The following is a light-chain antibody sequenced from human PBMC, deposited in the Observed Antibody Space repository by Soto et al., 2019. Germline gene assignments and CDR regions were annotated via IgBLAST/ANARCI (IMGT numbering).Light chain of an antibody. CDR1: SSNIGAGYD. Sequence: QSVLTQPPSVSGAPGQRVTISCTGSSSNIGAGYDVHWYQQLPGTAPKLLMHGNSNRPSGVPDRFSGSKSGPSASLAITGLQAEDEADYYCQSYDSSLSGVVFGGGTKLTVL. CDR2: GNS. V-gene: IGLV1-40*01. CDR3: QSYDSSLSGVV. J-gene: IGLJ2*01.